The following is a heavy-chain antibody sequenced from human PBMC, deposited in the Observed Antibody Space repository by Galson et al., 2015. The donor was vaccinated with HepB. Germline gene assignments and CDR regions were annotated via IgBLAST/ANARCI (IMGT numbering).Heavy chain of an antibody. CDR2: IWYDGSNK. V-gene: IGHV3-33*08. J-gene: IGHJ4*02. Sequence: SLRLSCAASGFTFSSYGMHWVRQAPGKGLEWVAVIWYDGSNKYYADSVKGRFTISRDNSKNTLYLQMNSRRAEDTAVYYCARGSRGWIWFGEFLFDYWGQGTLVTVSS. CDR1: GFTFSSYG. CDR3: ARGSRGWIWFGEFLFDY. D-gene: IGHD3-10*01.